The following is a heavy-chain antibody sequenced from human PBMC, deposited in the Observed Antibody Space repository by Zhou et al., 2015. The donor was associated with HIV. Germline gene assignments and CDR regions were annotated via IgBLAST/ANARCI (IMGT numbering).Heavy chain of an antibody. CDR1: GGTFSSYA. CDR3: ATAPSGSYYFDS. D-gene: IGHD1-26*01. V-gene: IGHV1-69*06. Sequence: QVQLVQSGAEVKKPGSSVKVSCKASGGTFSSYAISWVRQAPGQGLEWMGGIIPIFGTANYAQKFQGRVTIIADKSTNTAHMELSSLRSEDTAVYYCATAPSGSYYFDSWGQGTLVTVSS. CDR2: IIPIFGTA. J-gene: IGHJ4*02.